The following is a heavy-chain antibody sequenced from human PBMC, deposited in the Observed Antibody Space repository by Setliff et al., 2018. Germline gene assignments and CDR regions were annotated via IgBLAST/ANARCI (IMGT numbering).Heavy chain of an antibody. CDR2: INPNSGGT. Sequence: ASVKVSCKASGYTFTGYSMHWVRQAPGQGLEWMGRINPNSGGTNYAQRLRGRVTMTTDTSTNTAYMELRSLTSDDTAIYYCVRDRHSFVVPPEEAWFDPWGQGTLVTVSS. J-gene: IGHJ5*02. D-gene: IGHD2-2*01. CDR1: GYTFTGYS. CDR3: VRDRHSFVVPPEEAWFDP. V-gene: IGHV1-2*06.